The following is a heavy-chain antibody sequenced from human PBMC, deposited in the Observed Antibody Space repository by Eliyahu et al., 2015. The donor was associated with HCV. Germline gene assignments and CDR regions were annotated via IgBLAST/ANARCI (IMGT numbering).Heavy chain of an antibody. D-gene: IGHD4-17*01. CDR2: IWYDGSNK. CDR3: ARDSGADGDAWYFDL. CDR1: GFXFSSXG. Sequence: QVQLVESGGGVVQPGRSLXLSCAASGFXFSSXGMHWVRQAPGKGLEWVAVIWYDGSNKYYADSVKGRFTISRDNSKNTLYLQMNSLRAEDTAVYYCARDSGADGDAWYFDLWGRGTLVTVSS. V-gene: IGHV3-33*01. J-gene: IGHJ2*01.